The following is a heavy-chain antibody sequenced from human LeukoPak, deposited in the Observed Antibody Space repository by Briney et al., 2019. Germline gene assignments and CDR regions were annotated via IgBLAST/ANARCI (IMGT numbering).Heavy chain of an antibody. Sequence: ASVKVSCTASGYTFTTYGISWVRQAPGQGLEWMGWISAYNGNTNYAQKLQGRVTMTTDTSTSTAYMELRSLRSDDTAVYYCARVGYYDILTGRWYYYYGMDVWGQGTTVTVYS. CDR3: ARVGYYDILTGRWYYYYGMDV. D-gene: IGHD3-9*01. CDR1: GYTFTTYG. V-gene: IGHV1-18*01. CDR2: ISAYNGNT. J-gene: IGHJ6*02.